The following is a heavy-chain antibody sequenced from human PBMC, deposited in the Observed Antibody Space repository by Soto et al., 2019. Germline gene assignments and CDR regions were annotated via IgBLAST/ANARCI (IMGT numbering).Heavy chain of an antibody. CDR1: GFSFSRYT. CDR3: ARGSGSQHTIFDW. J-gene: IGHJ4*02. V-gene: IGHV3-21*06. Sequence: GGSLRLSCAASGFSFSRYTVGWLRQAPGEGLEWISSISSTSFYIYYSDSVKGRFTVSRDNSKNLLFLQMVSLRAEDTAVYFCARGSGSQHTIFDWWGQGSQVTVSS. D-gene: IGHD1-26*01. CDR2: ISSTSFYI.